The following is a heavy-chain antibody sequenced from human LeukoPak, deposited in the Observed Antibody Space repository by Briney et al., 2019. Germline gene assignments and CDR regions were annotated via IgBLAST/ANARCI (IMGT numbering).Heavy chain of an antibody. CDR1: GYTFTSYY. D-gene: IGHD2-21*01. Sequence: ASVKVSCKASGYTFTSYYMHWVRQAPGQGLEWMGIINPSGGSTSYAQKFQGRVTITADESTNTAYMELSSLRSEDTAVYYCARDSSEFRSLIPHWGQGTLVTVSS. V-gene: IGHV1-46*01. J-gene: IGHJ1*01. CDR2: INPSGGST. CDR3: ARDSSEFRSLIPH.